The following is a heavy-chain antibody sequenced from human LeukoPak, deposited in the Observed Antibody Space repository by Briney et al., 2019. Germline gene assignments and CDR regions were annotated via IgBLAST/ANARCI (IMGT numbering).Heavy chain of an antibody. CDR1: GYTFGTHW. CDR2: MNPNSGNT. D-gene: IGHD3-22*01. Sequence: ASVKVSCKASGYTFGTHWMHWVRQAPGQGLEWMGWMNPNSGNTGYAQKFQGRVTMTRDTSISTAYMELSSLRSEDTAVYYCARMSYYDRRGDNWFDPWGQGTLVIVSS. J-gene: IGHJ5*02. CDR3: ARMSYYDRRGDNWFDP. V-gene: IGHV1-8*02.